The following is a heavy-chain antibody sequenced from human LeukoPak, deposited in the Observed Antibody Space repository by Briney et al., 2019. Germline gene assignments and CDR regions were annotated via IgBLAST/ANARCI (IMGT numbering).Heavy chain of an antibody. CDR1: GFTVSSNY. CDR2: IRNDGSNE. Sequence: PGGSLRLSCAASGFTVSSNYMSWVRQAPGKGLEWVAFIRNDGSNEYYPDSVKGRFTISRDNSRNTLYLQMNSLRPEDTAVYYCAKGGSASHNWFDPWGQGTLVTVSS. V-gene: IGHV3-30*02. D-gene: IGHD2-15*01. CDR3: AKGGSASHNWFDP. J-gene: IGHJ5*02.